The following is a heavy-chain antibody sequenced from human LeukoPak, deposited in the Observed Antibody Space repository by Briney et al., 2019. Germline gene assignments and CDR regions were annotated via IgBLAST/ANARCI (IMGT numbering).Heavy chain of an antibody. D-gene: IGHD1-26*01. J-gene: IGHJ4*02. CDR1: GFTFSSYA. Sequence: GGSLRLSCAASGFTFSSYAMSWVCQAPGKGLEWVSAISGSGGSTYYADSVKGRFTISRDNAQNSLYLQMNSLRAEDTAIYYCVRDRGTYRPIDYWGQGTLVTVSS. V-gene: IGHV3-23*01. CDR3: VRDRGTYRPIDY. CDR2: ISGSGGST.